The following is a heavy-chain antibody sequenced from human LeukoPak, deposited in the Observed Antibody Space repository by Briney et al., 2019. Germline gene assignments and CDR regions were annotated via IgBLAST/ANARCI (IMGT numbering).Heavy chain of an antibody. Sequence: GGSLRLSCAASGFTFSTYWMSWVRQAPGKGLEWVANIKQDGSEKYYVDSVKGRFSISRDNAKNSLYLQMNSLRAEDTAVYYCARDHGRITMVRGVIRPFDYWGQGTLVTVSS. CDR2: IKQDGSEK. CDR1: GFTFSTYW. CDR3: ARDHGRITMVRGVIRPFDY. D-gene: IGHD3-10*01. V-gene: IGHV3-7*01. J-gene: IGHJ4*02.